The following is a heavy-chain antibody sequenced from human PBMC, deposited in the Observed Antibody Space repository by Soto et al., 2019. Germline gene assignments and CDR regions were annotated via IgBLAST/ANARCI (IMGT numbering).Heavy chain of an antibody. J-gene: IGHJ4*02. CDR1: GGTFSSYA. CDR3: ARDHDTEWEGYYFGY. V-gene: IGHV1-69*12. Sequence: QVQLVQSGAEVKKPGSSVKVSCKASGGTFSSYAISWVRQAPGQGLEWMGGIIPIFGTANYAQKFQGRVTMXXDXSXXTADMELSSLGSEDTAVYYCARDHDTEWEGYYFGYWGQGTLVTVSS. D-gene: IGHD1-26*01. CDR2: IIPIFGTA.